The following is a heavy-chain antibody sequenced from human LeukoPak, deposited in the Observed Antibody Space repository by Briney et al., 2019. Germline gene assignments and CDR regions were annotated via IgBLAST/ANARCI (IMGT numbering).Heavy chain of an antibody. V-gene: IGHV1-2*06. CDR2: INPNSGGT. CDR3: ARVDTIYQFDY. D-gene: IGHD3-3*01. CDR1: GYTFTGYY. Sequence: ASVKVSCKASGYTFTGYYMHWVRRAPGQGLEWMGRINPNSGGTNYAQKFQGRVTMTRDTSISTAYMELSRLRSDDTAVYYCARVDTIYQFDYWGQGTLVTVSS. J-gene: IGHJ4*02.